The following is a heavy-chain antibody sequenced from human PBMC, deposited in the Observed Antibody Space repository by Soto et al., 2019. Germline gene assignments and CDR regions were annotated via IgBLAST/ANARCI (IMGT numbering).Heavy chain of an antibody. V-gene: IGHV5-51*01. CDR1: GYIFSTYW. D-gene: IGHD3-22*01. J-gene: IGHJ4*02. Sequence: GESLKISCKTSGYIFSTYWIGWVRQMPGKGLEWMGIIYPGNYDTRYSTSFQGQVTLSADKSISTAYMQWSSLKASDTAMYYCARRDISGFTDYWGQGTLVTVSS. CDR2: IYPGNYDT. CDR3: ARRDISGFTDY.